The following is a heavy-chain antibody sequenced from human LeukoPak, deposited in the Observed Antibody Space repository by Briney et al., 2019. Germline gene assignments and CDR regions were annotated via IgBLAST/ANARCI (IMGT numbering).Heavy chain of an antibody. CDR3: ARKVTYYDFWSGYFSGNWFDP. V-gene: IGHV4-34*01. Sequence: SETLSLTCAVYGGSFSGYYWSWIRQPRGKGLEWIGEINHSGSTNYNPSLKSRVTISVDTSKNQFSLKLSSVTAADTAVYYCARKVTYYDFWSGYFSGNWFDPWGQGTLVTVSS. CDR1: GGSFSGYY. CDR2: INHSGST. D-gene: IGHD3-3*01. J-gene: IGHJ5*02.